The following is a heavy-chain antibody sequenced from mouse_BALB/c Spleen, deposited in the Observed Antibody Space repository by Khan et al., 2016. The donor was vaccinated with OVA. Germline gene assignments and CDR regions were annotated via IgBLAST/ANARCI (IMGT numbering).Heavy chain of an antibody. CDR1: DYSITSGFY. V-gene: IGHV3-6*02. Sequence: VQLKESGPGLVKPSRSLSLTCSVTDYSITSGFYWNWIRQFPGNKLEWMGYISYDDSNNFNPSLKNRISITRDTSKNQLFLKLNSVTTEDTATYFCGRGYAGYYFAYWGQGTLVTVSA. CDR3: GRGYAGYYFAY. CDR2: ISYDDSN. D-gene: IGHD2-3*01. J-gene: IGHJ3*01.